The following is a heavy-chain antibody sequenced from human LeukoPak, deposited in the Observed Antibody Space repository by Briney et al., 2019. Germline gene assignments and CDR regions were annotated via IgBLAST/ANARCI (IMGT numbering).Heavy chain of an antibody. CDR1: GLTFINFG. Sequence: GGSLRLSCAASGLTFINFGMTWARQAPGKGLEGVSAISGSGGGTYYADSVKGRFTISRDNSKNTMYLQMNSLRAEDTALYYCAKDRWQLSPDYYYYMDVWGNGTTVTVSS. CDR2: ISGSGGGT. CDR3: AKDRWQLSPDYYYYMDV. J-gene: IGHJ6*03. V-gene: IGHV3-23*01. D-gene: IGHD2-15*01.